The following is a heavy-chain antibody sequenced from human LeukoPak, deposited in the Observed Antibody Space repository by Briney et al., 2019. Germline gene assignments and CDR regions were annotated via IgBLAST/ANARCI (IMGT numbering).Heavy chain of an antibody. CDR2: IYPGDSDT. V-gene: IGHV5-51*01. J-gene: IGHJ4*02. CDR3: ARVSDHYFDY. D-gene: IGHD1-14*01. CDR1: GYSFTSYW. Sequence: GESLKISCKASGYSFTSYWIGWVRQMPGKGLEWMGIIYPGDSDTRYSPSFQGQVTISADTSISTAYLRWSSLKASDIAMYYCARVSDHYFDYWGQGTLATVSS.